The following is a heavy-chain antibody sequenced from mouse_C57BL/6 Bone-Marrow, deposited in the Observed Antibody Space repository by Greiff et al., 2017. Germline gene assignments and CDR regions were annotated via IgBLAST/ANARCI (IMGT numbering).Heavy chain of an antibody. CDR2: INPYNGGT. V-gene: IGHV1-19*01. Sequence: VQLQQSGPVLVKPGASVKMSCKASGYTFTDYYMNWVKQSHGKSLEWIGVINPYNGGTSYNQKFKGKATLTVDKSSSTAYMDLNSLTSEDSAVYYCACGTAWFAYWGQGTLVTVSA. J-gene: IGHJ3*01. D-gene: IGHD4-1*01. CDR1: GYTFTDYY. CDR3: ACGTAWFAY.